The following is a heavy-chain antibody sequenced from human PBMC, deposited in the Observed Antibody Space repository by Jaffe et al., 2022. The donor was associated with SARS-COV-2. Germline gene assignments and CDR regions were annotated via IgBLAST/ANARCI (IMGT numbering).Heavy chain of an antibody. CDR2: IYYSGST. D-gene: IGHD2-2*01. CDR3: ARERAVVVVVPAAMDAWHYFDY. V-gene: IGHV4-30-4*01. J-gene: IGHJ4*02. Sequence: QVQLQESGPGLVKPSQTLSLTCTVSGGSISSGDYYWSWIRQPPGKGLEWIGYIYYSGSTYYNPSLKSRVTISVDTSKNQFSLKLSSVTAADTAVYYCARERAVVVVVPAAMDAWHYFDYWGQGTLVTVSS. CDR1: GGSISSGDYY.